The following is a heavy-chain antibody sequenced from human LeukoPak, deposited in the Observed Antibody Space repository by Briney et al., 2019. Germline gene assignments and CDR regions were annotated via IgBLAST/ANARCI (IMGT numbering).Heavy chain of an antibody. CDR2: IFYSGST. Sequence: SETLSLTCTVSGASISSSTYYWGWIRQPPGKGLEWIGSIFYSGSTYYNSSLKSRVIISVDTSKNQLSLKLTSVTAADTAVYYCAKEVVGPWGQGTLVTVSS. D-gene: IGHD1-26*01. V-gene: IGHV4-39*07. J-gene: IGHJ5*02. CDR1: GASISSSTYY. CDR3: AKEVVGP.